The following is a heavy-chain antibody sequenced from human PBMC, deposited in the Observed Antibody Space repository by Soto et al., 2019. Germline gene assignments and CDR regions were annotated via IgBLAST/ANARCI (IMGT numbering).Heavy chain of an antibody. J-gene: IGHJ6*02. D-gene: IGHD2-2*02. CDR1: GFIFSGSA. CDR2: IRSKANNFAT. Sequence: PGGSLRLSCAASGFIFSGSAIHWVRQASGKGLGWVGRIRSKANNFATSSAASVKGRFTFSRDDSKNTAYLQMDTLKPEDTAVYYCARGQGAAIGDYYYHFMDVWCQGTTVTVSS. V-gene: IGHV3-73*01. CDR3: ARGQGAAIGDYYYHFMDV.